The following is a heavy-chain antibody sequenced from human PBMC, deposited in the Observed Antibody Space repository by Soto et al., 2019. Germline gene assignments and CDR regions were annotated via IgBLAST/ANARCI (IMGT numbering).Heavy chain of an antibody. CDR3: ARVDVLEWLYAPPSWPGPYYYFDY. CDR1: GGSISSGGYY. D-gene: IGHD3-3*01. CDR2: IYYSGST. Sequence: SETLSLTCTVSGGSISSGGYYWSWIRQHPGKGLEWIGYIYYSGSTYYNPSLKSRVTISVDTSKNQFSLKLSSVTAADTAVYHCARVDVLEWLYAPPSWPGPYYYFDYWGQGTLVTVPQ. V-gene: IGHV4-31*03. J-gene: IGHJ4*02.